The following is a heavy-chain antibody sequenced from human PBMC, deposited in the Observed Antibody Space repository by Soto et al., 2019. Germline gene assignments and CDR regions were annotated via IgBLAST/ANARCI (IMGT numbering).Heavy chain of an antibody. Sequence: QVQLVQSGAEVKKPGSSVKVSCKASGGTFSSYAISWVRQAPGQGLEWMGGIIPIFGTANYAQKFQGRVTNTADESTSTAYMGLRSLRSEDTAVYYCARDRAGGNCGGDCYYYYGMDVWGQGTTVTVSS. V-gene: IGHV1-69*01. J-gene: IGHJ6*02. CDR2: IIPIFGTA. CDR3: ARDRAGGNCGGDCYYYYGMDV. D-gene: IGHD2-21*02. CDR1: GGTFSSYA.